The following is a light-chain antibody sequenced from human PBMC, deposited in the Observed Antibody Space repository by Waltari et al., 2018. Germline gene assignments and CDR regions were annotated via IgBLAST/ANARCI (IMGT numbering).Light chain of an antibody. CDR2: DAS. J-gene: IGKJ4*01. CDR3: QQRTNWRSVS. V-gene: IGKV3-11*01. CDR1: QSVSSY. Sequence: EIVLTQSPATLSLSPGERATLSCRASQSVSSYLAWYQQKPGQAPRLLIYDASNTATGIPARFSGSGSGTDFTLTISSLEPEDFAVYYCQQRTNWRSVSFGGGTKVEIK.